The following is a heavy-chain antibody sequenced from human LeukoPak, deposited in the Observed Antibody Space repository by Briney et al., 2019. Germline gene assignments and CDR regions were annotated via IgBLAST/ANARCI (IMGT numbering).Heavy chain of an antibody. D-gene: IGHD6-19*01. J-gene: IGHJ4*02. Sequence: TGGSLRLSCAASGFTFSSYAMSWVRQAPGKGLEWVSALTINGGSTYYADSVKGRFTISRDNSKNTLYLQMHSLRAEDTAVYYCARHGGWHPNFDYWGQGTLVTVSS. CDR1: GFTFSSYA. V-gene: IGHV3-23*01. CDR3: ARHGGWHPNFDY. CDR2: LTINGGST.